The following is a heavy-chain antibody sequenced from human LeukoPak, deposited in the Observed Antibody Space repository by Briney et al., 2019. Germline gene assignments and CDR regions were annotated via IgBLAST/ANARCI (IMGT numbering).Heavy chain of an antibody. V-gene: IGHV3-7*01. Sequence: PGGSLRLSCAASGFTFSTYWMSWVRQAPGKGLEWVANIKQDGTEKYYVDSVKGRFTISRDNAKNSLYLQMDSLRAEDTAVYFCASGNYFDYWGQGTLVAVSS. CDR2: IKQDGTEK. D-gene: IGHD2-15*01. CDR3: ASGNYFDY. J-gene: IGHJ4*02. CDR1: GFTFSTYW.